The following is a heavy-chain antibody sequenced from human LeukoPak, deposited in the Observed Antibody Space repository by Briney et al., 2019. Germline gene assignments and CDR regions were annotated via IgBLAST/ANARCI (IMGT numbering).Heavy chain of an antibody. D-gene: IGHD3-22*01. CDR2: INPIAGTT. Sequence: ASVEVSCKASGGSFDRHVLSWLRQAPGQGLEWMGGINPIAGTTSHAQKFQDRISITTDGSTTAYMALSSLTSEDTAVYYCARGVYSYDGSGEYAGGYYYMDVLGKGTTVTVSS. V-gene: IGHV1-69*05. J-gene: IGHJ6*03. CDR1: GGSFDRHV. CDR3: ARGVYSYDGSGEYAGGYYYMDV.